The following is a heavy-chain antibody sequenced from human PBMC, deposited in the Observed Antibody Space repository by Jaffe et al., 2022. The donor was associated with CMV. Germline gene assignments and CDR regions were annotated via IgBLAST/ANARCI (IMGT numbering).Heavy chain of an antibody. V-gene: IGHV4-61*08. CDR3: ARGGPDWVGVGMYQQLIGHTFHI. CDR1: GGSISGGPGDY. CDR2: IYYGGKT. J-gene: IGHJ3*02. Sequence: QVQLQESGPGLVKPSETLSLDCNVSGGSISGGPGDYWSWVRQPPGKGLEWIGYIYYGGKTTYNPSLKSRVTISVDTSKNQFSLKLTSVTTADTAIYYCARGGPDWVGVGMYQQLIGHTFHIWGQGTMVAVSS. D-gene: IGHD2-21*01.